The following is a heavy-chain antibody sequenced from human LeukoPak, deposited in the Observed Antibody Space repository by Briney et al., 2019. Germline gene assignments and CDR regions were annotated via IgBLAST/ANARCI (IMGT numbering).Heavy chain of an antibody. CDR1: GFTFSSYD. D-gene: IGHD6-13*01. CDR2: IRYDGGNK. J-gene: IGHJ4*02. Sequence: PGGSLRLSCAASGFTFSSYDMHWVRQVPGKGLEWVTFIRYDGGNKYYADSVKGRFTISRDNSKNSLYLQMNSLRAEDTAVYYCARAPPYFSYSSSWYLFDYWGQGTLVTVSS. CDR3: ARAPPYFSYSSSWYLFDY. V-gene: IGHV3-30*02.